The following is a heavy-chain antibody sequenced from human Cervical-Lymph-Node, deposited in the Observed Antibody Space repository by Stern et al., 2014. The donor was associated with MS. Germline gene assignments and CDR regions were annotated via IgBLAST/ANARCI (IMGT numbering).Heavy chain of an antibody. V-gene: IGHV1-8*01. CDR3: ARRDCSGGSCYMGVSH. J-gene: IGHJ4*02. Sequence: VQLVESGAEVKKPGASVKVSCKASGYTFTSHDLNWVRQATGQGLEWMGWMNPNNVNTGYAQKFQDIVTMTRDTSISTAYMELSSLTSEDTAVYYCARRDCSGGSCYMGVSHWGQGTLVTVSS. CDR2: MNPNNVNT. D-gene: IGHD2-15*01. CDR1: GYTFTSHD.